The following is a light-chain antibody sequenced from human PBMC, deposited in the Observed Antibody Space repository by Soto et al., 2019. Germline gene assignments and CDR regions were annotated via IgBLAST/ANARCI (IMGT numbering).Light chain of an antibody. Sequence: EIVMTQSPATLSVPPGARSTLSGRSSQSVGHNLAWYQKNPGQAARILVYDASTRVTGIPARFSGSGSGTEFTLTISSLESGDLAICYCQQYKQWPPITVGQGKRLGIK. CDR2: DAS. J-gene: IGKJ5*01. CDR1: QSVGHN. V-gene: IGKV3D-15*01. CDR3: QQYKQWPPIT.